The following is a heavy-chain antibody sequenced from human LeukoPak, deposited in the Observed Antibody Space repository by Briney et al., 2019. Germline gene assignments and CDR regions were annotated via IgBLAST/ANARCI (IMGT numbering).Heavy chain of an antibody. J-gene: IGHJ5*02. CDR2: INYSGRT. Sequence: SETLSLACTVSGDSISNSDYYWGWIRQPPGKGLEWIALINYSGRTFYNPSLRSRVTISVDMSKNQFSLNLNSVTAADTAVYYCARRRKDLNWFDPWGQGTLVTVSP. CDR1: GDSISNSDYY. V-gene: IGHV4-39*01. CDR3: ARRRKDLNWFDP.